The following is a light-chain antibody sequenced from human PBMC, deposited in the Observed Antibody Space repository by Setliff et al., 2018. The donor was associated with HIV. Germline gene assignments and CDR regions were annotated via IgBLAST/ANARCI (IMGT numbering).Light chain of an antibody. J-gene: IGKJ4*01. V-gene: IGKV1-5*03. Sequence: DIQMTQSPSTLSASVGDRVTITCRASQSINNWLAWYQQKPGKAPKLLIYKASNLESGVPSRFSGSGSGTEFTLTISSLQPDDFATYFCQQYKSFPLTFGGGTKVDIK. CDR1: QSINNW. CDR3: QQYKSFPLT. CDR2: KAS.